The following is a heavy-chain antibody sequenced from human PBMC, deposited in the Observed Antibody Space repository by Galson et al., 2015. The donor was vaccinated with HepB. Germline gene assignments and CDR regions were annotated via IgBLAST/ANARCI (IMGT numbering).Heavy chain of an antibody. CDR3: VKTQLGDSGSHPLGY. J-gene: IGHJ4*02. CDR2: MNPNSANT. Sequence: SVKVSCKASGYTFSNFDINWVRQATGQGLEWMGWMNPNSANTAYAQKFQGRVAMTRDTSISTAYMQMSSLRAEDTAVYYCVKTQLGDSGSHPLGYWGQGTLVTVSS. V-gene: IGHV1-8*01. D-gene: IGHD3-10*01. CDR1: GYTFSNFD.